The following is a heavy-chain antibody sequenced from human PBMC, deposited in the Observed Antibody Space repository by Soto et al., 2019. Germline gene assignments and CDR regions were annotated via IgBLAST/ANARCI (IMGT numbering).Heavy chain of an antibody. J-gene: IGHJ6*02. CDR2: ITDTGGDT. Sequence: PGGSLRLSCVASGITFGSRAMSWVRQAPGEGLEWVSTITDTGGDTKYSDSVRGRFTMSRDNSKKTLYLQMNGLRAEDTAVYYCARLNYYDSSVKGRYYYGMDVWGQGTTVTVSS. V-gene: IGHV3-23*01. CDR3: ARLNYYDSSVKGRYYYGMDV. CDR1: GITFGSRA. D-gene: IGHD3-22*01.